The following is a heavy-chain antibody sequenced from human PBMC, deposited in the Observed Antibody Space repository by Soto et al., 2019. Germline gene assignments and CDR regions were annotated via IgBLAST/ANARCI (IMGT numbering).Heavy chain of an antibody. CDR1: GGSISSSNW. CDR3: ASLRVVRGRLGHY. CDR2: IYHSGST. D-gene: IGHD3-10*01. J-gene: IGHJ4*02. V-gene: IGHV4-4*02. Sequence: QVQLQESGPGLVKPSGTLSLTCAVSGGSISSSNWWSWVRQPPGKGLEWIGEIYHSGSTNYNPSLKGRVTISVDKSKNQFSLKRRSVTAADTAVYYCASLRVVRGRLGHYWGQGTLVTVSS.